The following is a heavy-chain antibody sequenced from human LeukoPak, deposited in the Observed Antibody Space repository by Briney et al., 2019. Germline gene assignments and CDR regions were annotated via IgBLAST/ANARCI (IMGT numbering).Heavy chain of an antibody. CDR3: GRIRLGEFY. CDR2: IKQDGSKK. Sequence: GGSLRLSCVASGFPFSSYWMTWVRQAPGKGLEWVANIKQDGSKKSYVDSVKGRFTISRDNAKNSLYLQMNSLRAEDTAVYYCGRIRLGEFYWGQGTLVTVSS. V-gene: IGHV3-7*01. J-gene: IGHJ4*02. D-gene: IGHD3-16*01. CDR1: GFPFSSYW.